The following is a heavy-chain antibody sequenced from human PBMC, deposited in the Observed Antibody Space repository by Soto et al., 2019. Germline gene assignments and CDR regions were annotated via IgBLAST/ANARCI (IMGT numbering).Heavy chain of an antibody. D-gene: IGHD1-20*01. J-gene: IGHJ4*02. CDR3: ARRTPDNTFDY. CDR1: GYTFTSYS. CDR2: INAGNGNT. Sequence: ASVKVSSKASGYTFTSYSMHWVRQAPGQRLEWMGWINAGNGNTKYSQKFQGRVTITRDTSASTAYMELSSLRSEDTAVYYCARRTPDNTFDYWGQGTLVTSPQ. V-gene: IGHV1-3*01.